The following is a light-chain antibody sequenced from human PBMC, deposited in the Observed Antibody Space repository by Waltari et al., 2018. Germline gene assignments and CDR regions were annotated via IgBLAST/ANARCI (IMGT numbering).Light chain of an antibody. CDR1: SRDIVGYPY. V-gene: IGLV2-8*01. J-gene: IGLJ2*01. CDR2: EAS. Sequence: QSALTRPPSASGSHGQSVAIPCPGTSRDIVGYPYVSRYQQHPGEAPKLTIFEASKRSSGVPDRFSGSKAGNTASLTVSGLQADDEADYYCSSYAGSHTVLLFGGGTKLTVL. CDR3: SSYAGSHTVLL.